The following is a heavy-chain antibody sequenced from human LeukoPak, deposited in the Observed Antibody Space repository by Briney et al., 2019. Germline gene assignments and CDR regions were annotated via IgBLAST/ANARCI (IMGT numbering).Heavy chain of an antibody. D-gene: IGHD5-18*01. CDR3: ARYSAHSYGDFHY. V-gene: IGHV4-59*01. CDR2: THHSGAT. J-gene: IGHJ4*02. CDR1: GVSITTNY. Sequence: SETLSLTCSVSGVSITTNYWSWIRQPPGKGLGWLGYTHHSGATSYNPSLKSRGTMSLDTSNNQFCLKVTSVTAADTAVYYCARYSAHSYGDFHYWGQGNLVTVSS.